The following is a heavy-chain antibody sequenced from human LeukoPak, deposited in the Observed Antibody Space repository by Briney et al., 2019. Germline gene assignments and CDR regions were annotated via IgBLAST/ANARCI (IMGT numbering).Heavy chain of an antibody. D-gene: IGHD5-24*01. CDR2: ISSSGSTI. CDR3: ARVRGGHNSFYFDY. Sequence: PGGSLRLSCAASGFTFSSYEMNWVRQAPGKGLEWVPYISSSGSTIYYADSVKGRFTISRDNAKNPLYLQMNSLRAEDTAVYYCARVRGGHNSFYFDYWGQGTLVTVSS. J-gene: IGHJ4*02. CDR1: GFTFSSYE. V-gene: IGHV3-48*03.